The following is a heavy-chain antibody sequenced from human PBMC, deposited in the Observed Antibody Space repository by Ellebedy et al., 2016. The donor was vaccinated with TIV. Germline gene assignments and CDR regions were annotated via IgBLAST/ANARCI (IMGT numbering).Heavy chain of an antibody. CDR1: GFTFSSYW. Sequence: GESLKISCAASGFTFSSYWMHWVRQAPGKGLVWVSLINSDGSRTTYADSVKGRFTISRDNAKNTLYLQMNSLRAEETAVYYCASRGVAVQGADYWGQGTLVTVSS. V-gene: IGHV3-74*01. D-gene: IGHD3-10*01. CDR3: ASRGVAVQGADY. J-gene: IGHJ4*02. CDR2: INSDGSRT.